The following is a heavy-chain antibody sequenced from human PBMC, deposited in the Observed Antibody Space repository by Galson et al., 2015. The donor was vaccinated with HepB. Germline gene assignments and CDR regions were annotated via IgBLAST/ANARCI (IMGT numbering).Heavy chain of an antibody. D-gene: IGHD2-2*02. CDR3: ARALRYCSSTSCHKQSWYFDL. CDR2: TYYRSKWYN. V-gene: IGHV6-1*01. J-gene: IGHJ2*01. Sequence: CAISGDSVSSHSAAWNWIRQSPSRGLEWLGRTYYRSKWYNDYAVSVKSRITINPDTSKNQFSLQLNSVTPEDTAVYYCARALRYCSSTSCHKQSWYFDLWGRGTLVTVSS. CDR1: GDSVSSHSAA.